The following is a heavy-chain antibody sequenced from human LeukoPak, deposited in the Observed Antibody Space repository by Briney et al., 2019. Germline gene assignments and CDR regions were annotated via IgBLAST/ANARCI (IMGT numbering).Heavy chain of an antibody. Sequence: GGSLRLSCAASGFTFSSYAMSWAPQAPGRGLEWVSAISGSGGSTYYADSVKGRFTISRDNSKNTLYLQMNSLRAEDTAVYYCAKSQYNFWSGYFDYWGQGTLVTVSS. CDR3: AKSQYNFWSGYFDY. CDR1: GFTFSSYA. V-gene: IGHV3-23*01. D-gene: IGHD3-3*01. J-gene: IGHJ4*02. CDR2: ISGSGGST.